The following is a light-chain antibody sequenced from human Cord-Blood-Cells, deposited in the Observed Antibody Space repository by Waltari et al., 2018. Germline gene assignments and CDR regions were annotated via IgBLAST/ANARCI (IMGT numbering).Light chain of an antibody. CDR3: QQSYSTPRT. V-gene: IGKV1-39*01. J-gene: IGKJ1*01. Sequence: DIQMTKTPSSMSASVADRVTMTCRSSQSISSYLNWYQQKPRKAPKLLIYSACSLQSGVPSRFSGSGSGTDFTLTISSLQPEDFATYYFQQSYSTPRTFGQGTKLEIK. CDR1: QSISSY. CDR2: SAC.